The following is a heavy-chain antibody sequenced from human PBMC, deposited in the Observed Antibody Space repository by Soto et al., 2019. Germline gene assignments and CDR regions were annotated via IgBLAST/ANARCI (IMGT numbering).Heavy chain of an antibody. J-gene: IGHJ4*02. V-gene: IGHV3-23*01. CDR2: ISESGDTT. CDR1: GFTFSTYA. Sequence: EVQLLESGGGLVQPGGSLRLSCAASGFTFSTYAMSWVRQAPGTGLEWVSFISESGDTTYYADSVKGRFTVSRDNSKNLCYLQRNSLRADHPPVYYGAKGGGLNDKGGRGPRVPVSS. D-gene: IGHD3-16*01. CDR3: AKGGGLNDK.